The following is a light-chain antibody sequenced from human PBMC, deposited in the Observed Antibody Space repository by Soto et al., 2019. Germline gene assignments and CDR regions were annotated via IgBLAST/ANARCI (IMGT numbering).Light chain of an antibody. Sequence: EIVLTQSPATLSLSPGEGATLSCRASQSVGSYLAWYQQKLGQAPRLLIYGASSRATGIPDRFSGSGSGTDFTLTISRLEPEDFAVYYCQQYGSFTVTFGQGTRLEIK. CDR2: GAS. CDR3: QQYGSFTVT. CDR1: QSVGSY. V-gene: IGKV3-20*01. J-gene: IGKJ5*01.